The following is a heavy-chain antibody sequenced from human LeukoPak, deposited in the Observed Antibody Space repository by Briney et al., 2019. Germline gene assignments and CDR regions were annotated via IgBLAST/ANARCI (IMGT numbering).Heavy chain of an antibody. J-gene: IGHJ4*02. CDR2: ISFDETKK. D-gene: IGHD2/OR15-2a*01. CDR1: GFSFSKYA. Sequence: PGGPLRLSCAASGFSFSKYAMHWVRQAPGKGLEWVAVISFDETKKYYADSVKGRFTISRDNSNNTLFLQMNSLKTEDTAVSFCARMKVIKGASLDYWGQGSLVTVSS. V-gene: IGHV3-30-3*01. CDR3: ARMKVIKGASLDY.